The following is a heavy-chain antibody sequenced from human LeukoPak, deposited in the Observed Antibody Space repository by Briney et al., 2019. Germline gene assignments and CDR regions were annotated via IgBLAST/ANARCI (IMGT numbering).Heavy chain of an antibody. Sequence: PGGSLRLSCAASGFTFSSYAMHWVRQAPGKGLEWVAVISYDGSNKYYADSVKGRFTIPRGNSKNTLYLQMNSLRAEDTAVYYCARGTDDSSGYYDYWGQGTLVTVSS. CDR3: ARGTDDSSGYYDY. D-gene: IGHD3-22*01. CDR2: ISYDGSNK. CDR1: GFTFSSYA. V-gene: IGHV3-30*04. J-gene: IGHJ4*02.